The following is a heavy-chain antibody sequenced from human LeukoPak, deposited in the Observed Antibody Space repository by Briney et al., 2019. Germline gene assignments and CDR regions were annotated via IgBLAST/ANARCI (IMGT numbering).Heavy chain of an antibody. CDR1: GFTFGSYA. CDR2: ISYDGSNK. V-gene: IGHV3-30-3*01. CDR3: ANTGTGYRDY. J-gene: IGHJ4*02. D-gene: IGHD3/OR15-3a*01. Sequence: PGGSLRLSCAASGFTFGSYAMHWVRQAPGKGLEWVAVISYDGSNKYYADSVKGRFTISRDNSKNTLYLQMNSLRAEDTAVYYCANTGTGYRDYWGQGTLVTVSS.